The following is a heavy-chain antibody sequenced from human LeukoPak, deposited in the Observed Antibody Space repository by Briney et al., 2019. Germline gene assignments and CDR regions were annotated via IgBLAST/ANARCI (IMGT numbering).Heavy chain of an antibody. CDR1: GFTFSSYW. J-gene: IGHJ6*02. D-gene: IGHD6-13*01. CDR2: IKQDGSEK. V-gene: IGHV3-7*01. CDR3: ARDTTAAAGYTLYYYYGMDV. Sequence: GGSLRLSCAASGFTFSSYWMSWVRQAPGKGLEWVANIKQDGSEKYYVDSVKGRFTISRDNAKNSLYLQMNSLRAEDTAVYYCARDTTAAAGYTLYYYYGMDVCGQGTTVTVSS.